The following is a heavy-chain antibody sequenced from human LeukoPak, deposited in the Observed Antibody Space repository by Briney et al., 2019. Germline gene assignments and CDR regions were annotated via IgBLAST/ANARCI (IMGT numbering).Heavy chain of an antibody. Sequence: ASVKVSCKASGYTFTDYYMHWVRQAPGQGLEWMGWINPNSGGTNYAQKFQGRVTMTRDTSISTAYMELSRLRSDDTAVYYCAREGSSSLGAFDIWGQGTMVTVSS. CDR2: INPNSGGT. J-gene: IGHJ3*02. CDR1: GYTFTDYY. CDR3: AREGSSSLGAFDI. V-gene: IGHV1-2*02. D-gene: IGHD6-6*01.